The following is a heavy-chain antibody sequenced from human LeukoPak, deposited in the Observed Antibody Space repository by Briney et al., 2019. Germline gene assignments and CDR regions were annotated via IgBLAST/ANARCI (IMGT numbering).Heavy chain of an antibody. CDR2: ISYDGSNK. Sequence: PGRSLRLSCAASGFTFSSYAMHWVRQAPGKGLEWVAVISYDGSNKYYADSVKGRFTISRDNSKNTLYLQMNSLRAEDTAVYYCARGLLLWFGEDPFDYWGQGTLVTVSS. CDR3: ARGLLLWFGEDPFDY. D-gene: IGHD3-10*01. CDR1: GFTFSSYA. V-gene: IGHV3-30*04. J-gene: IGHJ4*02.